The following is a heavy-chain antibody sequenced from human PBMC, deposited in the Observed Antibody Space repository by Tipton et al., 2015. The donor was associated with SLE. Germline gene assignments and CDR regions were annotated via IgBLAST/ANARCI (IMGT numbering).Heavy chain of an antibody. CDR3: ARSAGYGSNWAHFDY. CDR1: GFTASRNY. Sequence: LRLSCVASGFTASRNYMSWVRQAPGKGLEWIGYIYYSGSTNYNPSLKSRVTILVDTSKNQFSLKLSSVTAADTAVYYCARSAGYGSNWAHFDYWGQGTLVTVSS. D-gene: IGHD6-13*01. J-gene: IGHJ4*02. V-gene: IGHV4-59*02. CDR2: IYYSGST.